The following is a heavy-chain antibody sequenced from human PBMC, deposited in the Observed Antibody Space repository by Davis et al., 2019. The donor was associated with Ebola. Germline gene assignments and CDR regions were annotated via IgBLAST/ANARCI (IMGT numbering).Heavy chain of an antibody. D-gene: IGHD1-26*01. J-gene: IGHJ5*02. V-gene: IGHV1-2*06. CDR1: GSIFTGYY. CDR2: INPHSGGT. CDR3: ARMGDWGS. Sequence: ASVKVSCKASGSIFTGYYMHWVRQTPGQGLEWMGRINPHSGGTDYAPKFQGRVTMTRDTSINTAYMELSRLTFADTAVYYCARMGDWGSWGQGTLVTVSP.